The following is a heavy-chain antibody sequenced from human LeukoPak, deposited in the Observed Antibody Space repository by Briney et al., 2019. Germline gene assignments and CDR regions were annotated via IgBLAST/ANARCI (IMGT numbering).Heavy chain of an antibody. D-gene: IGHD4-23*01. CDR3: ARDPGKGPYGMDV. J-gene: IGHJ6*02. CDR2: IYSGGST. CDR1: GFTVSSNY. V-gene: IGHV3-53*01. Sequence: GGSLRLSCAASGFTVSSNYMSWVRQAPGKGLEWVSVIYSGGSTYYADSVKGRFTISRDHSKNTLHLQMNSLRAEDTAVYYCARDPGKGPYGMDVWGQGTTVTVSS.